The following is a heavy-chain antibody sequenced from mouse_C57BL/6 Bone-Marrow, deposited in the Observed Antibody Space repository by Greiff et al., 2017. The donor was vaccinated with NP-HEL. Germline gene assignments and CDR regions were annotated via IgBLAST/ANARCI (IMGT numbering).Heavy chain of an antibody. J-gene: IGHJ2*01. CDR1: GFSINSDCY. V-gene: IGHV3-3*01. D-gene: IGHD1-1*01. Sequence: DVHLVESGPSLVRPSQTLSLTCTVTGFSINSDCYWIWIRQFPGNKLEYIGYTFYSGITYYNPSLESRTYITRDTSKNQFSLKLSSVTTEDTATYYCARDTTTVVATVDFDYWGQGTTLTVSS. CDR3: ARDTTTVVATVDFDY. CDR2: TFYSGIT.